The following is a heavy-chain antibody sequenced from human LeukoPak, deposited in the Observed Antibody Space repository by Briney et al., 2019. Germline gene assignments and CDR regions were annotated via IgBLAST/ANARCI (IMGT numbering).Heavy chain of an antibody. CDR1: GYIFTGYY. Sequence: GASVKVSCKASGYIFTGYYMHWVRQAPGQGLEWMGRINPNSGGTNYAQKFQGRVTMTRDTSISTAYMELSRLRSDDTAVYYCARELDGYNFDGLYYWGQGTLVTVSS. D-gene: IGHD5-24*01. J-gene: IGHJ4*02. CDR3: ARELDGYNFDGLYY. CDR2: INPNSGGT. V-gene: IGHV1-2*06.